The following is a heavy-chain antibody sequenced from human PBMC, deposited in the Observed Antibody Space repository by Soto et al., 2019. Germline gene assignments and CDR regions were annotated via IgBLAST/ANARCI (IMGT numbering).Heavy chain of an antibody. D-gene: IGHD2-2*01. CDR1: GFTFSGYG. V-gene: IGHV3-30*18. J-gene: IGHJ6*02. CDR3: AKSLGFCTSAGCSPHFYYVMDV. CDR2: ISSDGRTK. Sequence: GGSLRLSCAASGFTFSGYGIHWVRQAQGRGLEWAAFISSDGRTKFYADSVKGRFTVSRDSSENTVDLQMNSLRIEDTAVYYCAKSLGFCTSAGCSPHFYYVMDVWGQGTTVTVS.